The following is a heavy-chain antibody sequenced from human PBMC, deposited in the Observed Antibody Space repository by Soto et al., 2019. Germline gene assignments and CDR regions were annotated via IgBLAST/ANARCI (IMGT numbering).Heavy chain of an antibody. CDR3: ARGSVVATIYFDY. CDR2: IYHSGST. CDR1: GYSVSSGYY. J-gene: IGHJ4*02. Sequence: SETLSLTCAVSGYSVSSGYYWGWIRQPPGKGLEWIGSIYHSGSTYYNPSLKSRVTISVDTSKNQFSLKLSSVTAADTAVYYCARGSVVATIYFDYWGQGTLVTVSS. D-gene: IGHD5-12*01. V-gene: IGHV4-38-2*01.